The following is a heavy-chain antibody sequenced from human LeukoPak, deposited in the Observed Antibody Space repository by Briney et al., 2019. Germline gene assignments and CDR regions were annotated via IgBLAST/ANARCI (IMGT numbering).Heavy chain of an antibody. Sequence: SETLSLTCTVSGGSVTSHNYYWGWIRQPPGKGLEWIGSLHYDGTTYYSSSLKSRVAISLDTSKNQLSLKLNSVTAADTAVYYCARDYRLWFGELQDAFDIWGQGTMVTVSS. V-gene: IGHV4-39*07. J-gene: IGHJ3*02. D-gene: IGHD3-10*01. CDR1: GGSVTSHNYY. CDR2: LHYDGTT. CDR3: ARDYRLWFGELQDAFDI.